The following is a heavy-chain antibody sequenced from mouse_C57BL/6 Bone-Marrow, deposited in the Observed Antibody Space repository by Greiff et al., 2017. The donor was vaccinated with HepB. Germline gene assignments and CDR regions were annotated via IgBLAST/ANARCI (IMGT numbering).Heavy chain of an antibody. CDR1: GYTFTSYW. CDR3: ARGGGYDEYGHGYFDV. J-gene: IGHJ1*03. D-gene: IGHD3-1*01. V-gene: IGHV1-59*01. Sequence: QVQLQQPGAELVRPGTSVKLSCKASGYTFTSYWMPWVKQRPGQGLEWIGVIDPSDSYTNYSQKFKGKATLTVDTSSSTAYMQLSSLTSEDSAVYYCARGGGYDEYGHGYFDVWGTGTTVTVSS. CDR2: IDPSDSYT.